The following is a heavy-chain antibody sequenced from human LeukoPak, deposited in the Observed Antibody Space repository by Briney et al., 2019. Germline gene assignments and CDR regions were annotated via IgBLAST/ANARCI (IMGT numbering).Heavy chain of an antibody. V-gene: IGHV1-69*06. CDR1: GGTFSSYA. CDR2: IIPIFGTA. CDR3: ARGPDTAMVTGYYMDV. J-gene: IGHJ6*03. D-gene: IGHD5-18*01. Sequence: SVKVSCKASGGTFSSYAISWVRQAPGQGLEWMGGIIPIFGTANYAQKFQGRVTITADKSTSTAYMELSSLRSEDTAVYYCARGPDTAMVTGYYMDVWGKGTTVTVSS.